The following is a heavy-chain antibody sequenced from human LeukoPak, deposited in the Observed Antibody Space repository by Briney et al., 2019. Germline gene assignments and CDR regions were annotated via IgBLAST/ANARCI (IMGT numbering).Heavy chain of an antibody. D-gene: IGHD2-21*02. J-gene: IGHJ6*03. Sequence: GGSLRLSCVASGITFDNYGMSWVRQAPGKGLEWVSGLNWSGCSTGYADSVKGRFTISRDNANNSLYLQMNSLRVEDTALYYCARLAYCGGDCYSGDYYYYMDVWGKGTTVSVSS. CDR3: ARLAYCGGDCYSGDYYYYMDV. V-gene: IGHV3-20*04. CDR2: LNWSGCST. CDR1: GITFDNYG.